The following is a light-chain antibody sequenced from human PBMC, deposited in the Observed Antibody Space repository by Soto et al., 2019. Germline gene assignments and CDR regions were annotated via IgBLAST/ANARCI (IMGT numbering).Light chain of an antibody. V-gene: IGLV2-14*01. J-gene: IGLJ2*01. Sequence: HSALTQPASVSGSPGQSITISCTGTSSDVGGYNFVSWYQQLPGKAPKLMISEVINRPSEVSDRFSGSKSGNTASLTISGLQAEDEADYYCSSYTSRKTLVFGGGTKLTVL. CDR3: SSYTSRKTLV. CDR1: SSDVGGYNF. CDR2: EVI.